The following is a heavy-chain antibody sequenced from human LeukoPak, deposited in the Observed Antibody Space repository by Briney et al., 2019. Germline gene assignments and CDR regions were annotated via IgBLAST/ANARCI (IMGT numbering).Heavy chain of an antibody. CDR2: IYSGGST. CDR3: ARVSRSGYSYGWDAFDI. V-gene: IGHV3-53*01. J-gene: IGHJ3*02. Sequence: GGSLRLSCAASGFTFSTYGMHWVRQAPGKGLEWVSVIYSGGSTYYADSVKGRFTISRDNSKNTLYLQMNSLRAEDTAVYYCARVSRSGYSYGWDAFDIWGQGTMVTVSS. CDR1: GFTFSTYG. D-gene: IGHD5-18*01.